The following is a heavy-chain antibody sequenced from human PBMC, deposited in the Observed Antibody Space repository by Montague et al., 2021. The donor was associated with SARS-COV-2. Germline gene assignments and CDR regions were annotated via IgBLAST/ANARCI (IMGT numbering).Heavy chain of an antibody. CDR2: IYYAGNT. Sequence: SETLSLTCAVSDGSISSPNWWNWVRQPPGKGLEWIGEIYYAGNTNYNPSLKSRVTIFIDKSKNQFSLKLSSVTVADTAVYYCARGTKRVFTYDYDSSGYASDYWGQGTLVTVSS. CDR3: ARGTKRVFTYDYDSSGYASDY. D-gene: IGHD3-22*01. J-gene: IGHJ4*02. V-gene: IGHV4-4*02. CDR1: DGSISSPNW.